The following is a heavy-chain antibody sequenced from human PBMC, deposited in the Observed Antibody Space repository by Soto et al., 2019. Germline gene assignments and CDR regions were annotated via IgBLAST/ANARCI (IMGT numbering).Heavy chain of an antibody. CDR3: ARLGIRALFDY. CDR2: ISYDRSNK. Sequence: PGGSLRLSCAASGFTFSSYAMHWVRQAPGKGLEWVAVISYDRSNKYYADSVKGRFTISRDNSKNTLYLQMNSLRAEDTAVYYCARLGIRALFDYWGQGTLVTVSS. CDR1: GFTFSSYA. V-gene: IGHV3-30-3*01. J-gene: IGHJ4*02.